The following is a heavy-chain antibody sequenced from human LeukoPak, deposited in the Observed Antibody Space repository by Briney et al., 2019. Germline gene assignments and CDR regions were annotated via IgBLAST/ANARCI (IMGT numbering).Heavy chain of an antibody. CDR2: INHSGST. V-gene: IGHV4-34*01. Sequence: PSETLSLTCAVYGGSFSGYYWSWIRQPPGKGLEWIGEINHSGSTNYNPSLKSRVTISVDTSKNQFSLKLSSVTAADTAVYYCAREPRDSNAPHLYYYMDVWGKRTTVTVSS. J-gene: IGHJ6*03. D-gene: IGHD2-15*01. CDR1: GGSFSGYY. CDR3: AREPRDSNAPHLYYYMDV.